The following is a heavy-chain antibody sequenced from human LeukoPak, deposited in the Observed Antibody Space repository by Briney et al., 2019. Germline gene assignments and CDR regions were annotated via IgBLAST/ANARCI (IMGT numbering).Heavy chain of an antibody. CDR2: VHHSGST. CDR1: GVSISPHY. J-gene: IGHJ4*02. Sequence: PSEILSLTCTVSGVSISPHYWHWIRQPPGKGLEWIGFVHHSGSTNYNPSLKSRVTTSLDTSKNQISLNLRSVTAGDTAVYYCARSKAAGAFDYWGQGIRVIVSS. D-gene: IGHD6-13*01. V-gene: IGHV4-59*08. CDR3: ARSKAAGAFDY.